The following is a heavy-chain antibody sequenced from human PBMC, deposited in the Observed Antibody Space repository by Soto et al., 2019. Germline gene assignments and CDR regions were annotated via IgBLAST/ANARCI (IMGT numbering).Heavy chain of an antibody. V-gene: IGHV3-7*04. CDR1: GFTFSSYW. Sequence: GGSLRLSCAASGFTFSSYWMSWVRQAPGKGLEWVANIKQDGSEKYYVDSVKGRFTISRDNAKNSLYLQMNSLRAEDKVVYYCARVMIVVVVASPGGYMDVWGKGTTVTVSS. CDR3: ARVMIVVVVASPGGYMDV. D-gene: IGHD2-15*01. J-gene: IGHJ6*03. CDR2: IKQDGSEK.